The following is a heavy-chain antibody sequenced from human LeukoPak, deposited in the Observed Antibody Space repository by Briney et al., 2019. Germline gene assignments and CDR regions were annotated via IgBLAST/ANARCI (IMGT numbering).Heavy chain of an antibody. J-gene: IGHJ4*02. V-gene: IGHV3-30*02. CDR1: GFTFSSYG. D-gene: IGHD3-22*01. Sequence: GGSLRLSCAASGFTFSSYGMHWVRQAPGKGLEWVAFIRYDGSNKYYADSVKGRFTISRDNSKNTLYLQMNSLRAEDTAVYYSAKSLSSGYYYVASYLYYWGQGTLVTVSS. CDR2: IRYDGSNK. CDR3: AKSLSSGYYYVASYLYY.